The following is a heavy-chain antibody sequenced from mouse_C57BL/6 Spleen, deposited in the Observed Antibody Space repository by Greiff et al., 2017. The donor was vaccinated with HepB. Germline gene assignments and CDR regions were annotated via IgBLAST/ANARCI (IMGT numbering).Heavy chain of an antibody. CDR1: GYTFTSYW. CDR3: ARCGYYYGSSYGY. V-gene: IGHV1-55*01. J-gene: IGHJ2*01. CDR2: IYPGSGST. D-gene: IGHD1-1*01. Sequence: QVQLQQPGAELVKPGASVKMSCKASGYTFTSYWITWVKQRPGQGLAWIGDIYPGSGSTNYNEKFKSKATLTVDTSSSTAYMQLSSLTSEDSAVYYCARCGYYYGSSYGYWGQGTTLTVSS.